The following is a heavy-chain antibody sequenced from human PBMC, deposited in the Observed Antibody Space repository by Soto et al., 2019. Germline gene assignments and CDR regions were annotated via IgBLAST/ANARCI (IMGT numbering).Heavy chain of an antibody. V-gene: IGHV4-4*02. CDR1: GASISSNW. J-gene: IGHJ2*01. CDR2: IYHDGSP. D-gene: IGHD1-7*01. Sequence: PSETLSLTCAVSGASISSNWCTWVRLPPGKGLEWIGEIYHDGSPNYNPSLKSRVTMSIYKSKNHVSLKLSSATAADTAVYSCARRTRGSGWYSELCGSCPLLSVS. CDR3: ARRTRGSGWYSEL.